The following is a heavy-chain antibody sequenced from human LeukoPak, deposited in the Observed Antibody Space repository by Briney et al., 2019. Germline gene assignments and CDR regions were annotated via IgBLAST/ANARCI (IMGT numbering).Heavy chain of an antibody. CDR2: IYYTGTS. V-gene: IGHV4-59*11. D-gene: IGHD3-22*01. CDR3: ARNLNYYDGSTYYDAFDI. CDR1: GGSISTHF. J-gene: IGHJ3*02. Sequence: SETLSLTCTVSGGSISTHFWTWIRQPPGKGLEFIGNIYYTGTSNYNPSLKSRVTMSIDTAKNQFSLNLSSVTAADTAVYYCARNLNYYDGSTYYDAFDIWGQGTLVTVSS.